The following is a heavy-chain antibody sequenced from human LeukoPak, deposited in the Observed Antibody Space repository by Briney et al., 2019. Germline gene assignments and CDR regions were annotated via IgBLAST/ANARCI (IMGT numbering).Heavy chain of an antibody. CDR1: GFTFDDYA. Sequence: GGSLRLSCAASGFTFDDYAMHWVRQAPGRGLEWVSGISWNSGSIGYADSVKGRFTISRDNAENSLYLQMNSLRAEDTAVYFCLYGGYFQHWGQGTLVTVSS. V-gene: IGHV3-9*01. CDR2: ISWNSGSI. D-gene: IGHD3-16*01. J-gene: IGHJ1*01. CDR3: LYGGYFQH.